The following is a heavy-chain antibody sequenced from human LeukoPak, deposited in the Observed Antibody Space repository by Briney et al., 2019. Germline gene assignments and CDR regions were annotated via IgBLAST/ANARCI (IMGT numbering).Heavy chain of an antibody. CDR2: IYSGGST. CDR1: GFTVSSNY. J-gene: IGHJ3*02. V-gene: IGHV3-66*01. CDR3: ARKGRYFDWLLDAFDI. D-gene: IGHD3-9*01. Sequence: PGGSLRLSCAASGFTVSSNYMSWVRQAPGKGLEWVSVIYSGGSTYYADSVKGRFTISRDNSKNTLYLQMNSLRAEDTAVYYCARKGRYFDWLLDAFDIWGKGKMVTVSS.